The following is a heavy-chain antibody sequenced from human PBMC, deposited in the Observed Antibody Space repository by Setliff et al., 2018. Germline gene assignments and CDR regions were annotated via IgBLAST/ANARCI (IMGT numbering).Heavy chain of an antibody. Sequence: PSETLSLTCTVSGASLSSGTYYWGWIRQPPGKGLEWIGRIYYRGDTYYNASLKGRLTISVDTAQNQFSLRLTSVTAADTAVYYCARTGTYRYFDYWGRGILVTVSS. J-gene: IGHJ4*02. CDR1: GASLSSGTYY. CDR3: ARTGTYRYFDY. D-gene: IGHD1-1*01. V-gene: IGHV4-39*01. CDR2: IYYRGDT.